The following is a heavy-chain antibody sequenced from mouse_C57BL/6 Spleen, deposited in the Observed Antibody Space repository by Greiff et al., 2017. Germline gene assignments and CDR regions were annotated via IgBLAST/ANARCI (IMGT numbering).Heavy chain of an antibody. CDR2: IDPSDSYT. Sequence: VQLQQPGAELVMPGASVKLSCKASGYTFTSYWMHWVKQRPGQGLEWIGEIDPSDSYTNYNQKFKGKSTLTVDKSSSTAYMQLSSLTSEDSAVYYCARRRGNYWYCDVWGTGTTVTVSS. J-gene: IGHJ1*03. D-gene: IGHD2-1*01. CDR1: GYTFTSYW. V-gene: IGHV1-69*01. CDR3: ARRRGNYWYCDV.